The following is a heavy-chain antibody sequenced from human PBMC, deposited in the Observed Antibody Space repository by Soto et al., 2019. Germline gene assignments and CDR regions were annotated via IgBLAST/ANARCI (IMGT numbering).Heavy chain of an antibody. D-gene: IGHD3-16*01. V-gene: IGHV5-51*01. CDR3: ARHQRDDASRKIDC. CDR2: INPADSDT. Sequence: GESLKISCQGSGYSFTSNWIGWVRQMPGKGLEWMGIINPADSDTKYSPSFQGQVTISADKSIGTAYLQWSSLKASDTAMYYCARHQRDDASRKIDCWGQGTLVTVSS. CDR1: GYSFTSNW. J-gene: IGHJ4*02.